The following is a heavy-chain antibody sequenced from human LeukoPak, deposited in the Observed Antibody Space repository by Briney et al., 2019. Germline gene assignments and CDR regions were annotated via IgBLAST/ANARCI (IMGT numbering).Heavy chain of an antibody. V-gene: IGHV3-15*01. CDR2: IKSKTDGGTT. CDR1: GFTFSNAW. D-gene: IGHD6-19*01. CDR3: TTPRFRSGWYFDY. J-gene: IGHJ4*02. Sequence: GGSLRLSCAASGFTFSNAWMSWVRQAPGKGLEWVGRIKSKTDGGTTDYAAPVKGRFTISRDDSKNTLYLQMNSLKTEDTAVYYCTTPRFRSGWYFDYWGQGTLVTVSS.